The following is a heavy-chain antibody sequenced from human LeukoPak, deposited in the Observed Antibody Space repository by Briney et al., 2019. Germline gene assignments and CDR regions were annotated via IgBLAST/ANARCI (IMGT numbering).Heavy chain of an antibody. D-gene: IGHD2-21*02. CDR1: GYTFTSYG. Sequence: ASVKVSCKASGYTFTSYGISWVRQAPGQGLEWMGWVSAYNGNTNYAQKLQGRVTMTTDTSTGTAYMELRSLRSDDTAVYYCARDGIAYCGGDCYSSGWGQGTTVTVSS. J-gene: IGHJ3*01. CDR3: ARDGIAYCGGDCYSSG. CDR2: VSAYNGNT. V-gene: IGHV1-18*01.